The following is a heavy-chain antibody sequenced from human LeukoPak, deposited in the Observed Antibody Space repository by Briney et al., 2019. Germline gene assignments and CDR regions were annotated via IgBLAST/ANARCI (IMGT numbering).Heavy chain of an antibody. CDR2: IYYSGST. D-gene: IGHD3-10*01. J-gene: IGHJ5*02. CDR1: GYSISSGYY. V-gene: IGHV4-61*01. CDR3: ASGAYYYGSGTGWFDP. Sequence: PSETLSLTCTVSGYSISSGYYWGWIRQPPGKGLEWIGYIYYSGSTNYNPSLKSRVTISVDTSKNQFSLKLSSVTAADTAVYYCASGAYYYGSGTGWFDPWGQGTLVTVSS.